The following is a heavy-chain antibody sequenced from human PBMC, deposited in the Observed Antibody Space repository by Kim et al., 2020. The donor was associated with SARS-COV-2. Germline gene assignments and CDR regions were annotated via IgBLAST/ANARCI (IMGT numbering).Heavy chain of an antibody. V-gene: IGHV4-39*01. CDR3: ARHQRYSSGWYAAFYY. D-gene: IGHD6-19*01. CDR1: GGSLSSSSYY. Sequence: SETLSLTCTVSGGSLSSSSYYWGWIRQPPGKGLEWIGTAYYSGNTYYNPSLKSRVTISVDTSKNQFSLKLGSVTAADTTVCYCARHQRYSSGWYAAFYY. CDR2: AYYSGNT. J-gene: IGHJ6*01.